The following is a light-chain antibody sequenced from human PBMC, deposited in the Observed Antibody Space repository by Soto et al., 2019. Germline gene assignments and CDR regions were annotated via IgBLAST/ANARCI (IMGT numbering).Light chain of an antibody. V-gene: IGKV3-11*01. CDR1: QSISIY. CDR2: DAS. Sequence: IVFTQSPSTLSLSAGERATLSCRASQSISIYLAWYQQKPGQAPRLLIYDASTTATGIPARFSGSGSGTDFTLTISSLEPEDFAVYYCQQRSNWPPEITFGQGTLLEIK. CDR3: QQRSNWPPEIT. J-gene: IGKJ5*01.